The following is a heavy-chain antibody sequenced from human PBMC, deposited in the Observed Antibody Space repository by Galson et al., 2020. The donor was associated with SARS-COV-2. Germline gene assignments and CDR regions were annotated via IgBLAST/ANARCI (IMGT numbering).Heavy chain of an antibody. V-gene: IGHV4-39*01. D-gene: IGHD3-22*01. J-gene: IGHJ5*02. CDR2: IYYSGST. Sequence: ETSETLSLTCTVSGGSISSSSYYWGWIRQPPGKGLEWIGSIYYSGSTYYNPSLKSRVTISVDTSKNQFSLKLSSVTAADTAVYYCARPTLLAYYDSSGYSAWFDPWGQGTLVTVSS. CDR1: GGSISSSSYY. CDR3: ARPTLLAYYDSSGYSAWFDP.